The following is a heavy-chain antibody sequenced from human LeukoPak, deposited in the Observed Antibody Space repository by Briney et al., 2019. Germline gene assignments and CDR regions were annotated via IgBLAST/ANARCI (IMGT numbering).Heavy chain of an antibody. CDR1: GYTFTSYG. Sequence: ASVKVSCKASGYTFTSYGISWVRQAPGQGLESMGWISAYNGNTNYAQKLQGRVTMTTDTSTSTAYMELRSLRSDDTAVYYCARALRIRGCFDYWGQGTLVTVSS. D-gene: IGHD3-10*01. CDR2: ISAYNGNT. V-gene: IGHV1-18*01. J-gene: IGHJ4*02. CDR3: ARALRIRGCFDY.